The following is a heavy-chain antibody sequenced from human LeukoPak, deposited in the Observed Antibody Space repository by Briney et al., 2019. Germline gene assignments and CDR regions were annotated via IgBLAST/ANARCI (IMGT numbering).Heavy chain of an antibody. J-gene: IGHJ4*02. CDR1: GYSISSGYY. Sequence: SETLSLTCTVSGYSISSGYYWGWIRQPPGKGLEWIGSIYHSGSTYYNPSLKSRVTISVDTSKNQFSLKLSSVTAADTAVYYCTRRVGVALDYWGQGTLVTVSS. CDR2: IYHSGST. D-gene: IGHD2-21*01. V-gene: IGHV4-38-2*02. CDR3: TRRVGVALDY.